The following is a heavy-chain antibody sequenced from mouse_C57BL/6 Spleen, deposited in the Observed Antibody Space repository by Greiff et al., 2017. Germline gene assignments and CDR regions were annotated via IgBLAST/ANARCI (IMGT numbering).Heavy chain of an antibody. Sequence: QVPLQQPGAELVRPGPSVKLSCTASGYTFTSYWLHWVKQRPGQGLAWIGVFDPSDSYTNYNHKFMGKATLTVDTSSSTANMQLSSLTSEDSAVYRSARSGDYDYDWFAYWGQGALATVSA. D-gene: IGHD2-4*01. V-gene: IGHV1-59*01. CDR3: ARSGDYDYDWFAY. J-gene: IGHJ3*01. CDR2: FDPSDSYT. CDR1: GYTFTSYW.